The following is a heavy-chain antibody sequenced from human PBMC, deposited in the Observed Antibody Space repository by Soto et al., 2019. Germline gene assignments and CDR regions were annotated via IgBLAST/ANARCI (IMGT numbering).Heavy chain of an antibody. J-gene: IGHJ3*02. CDR1: GDTFSRHY. D-gene: IGHD5-12*01. Sequence: QEQLVQSGAEVKKPGASATISCKASGDTFSRHYIHWMRQAPGQGLARMGVINPTGASTSYAQKFQDRVTVTRDTSTSTISMELRSLRSEDRAVYFCASDYRAYERHPRFDNWGQGTMVTVSS. CDR3: ASDYRAYERHPRFDN. CDR2: INPTGAST. V-gene: IGHV1-46*03.